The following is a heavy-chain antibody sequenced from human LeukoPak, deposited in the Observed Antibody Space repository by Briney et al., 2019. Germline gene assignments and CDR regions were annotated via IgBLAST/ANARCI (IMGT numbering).Heavy chain of an antibody. V-gene: IGHV4-39*01. J-gene: IGHJ6*02. CDR3: ARGPYDSSGWYGYYYYGMDV. D-gene: IGHD6-19*01. CDR2: IYDSGST. CDR1: GGSIRSSYYY. Sequence: PSETLSLTCTVSGGSIRSSYYYWGWIRQPPGKGLEWIGSIYDSGSTYYNPSLKSRVTISVDTSKNQFSLKLNSVTAADTAVYYCARGPYDSSGWYGYYYYGMDVWGQGTTVTVSS.